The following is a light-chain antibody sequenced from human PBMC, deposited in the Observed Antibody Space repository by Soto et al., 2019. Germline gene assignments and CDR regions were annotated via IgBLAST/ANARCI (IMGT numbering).Light chain of an antibody. V-gene: IGLV2-14*01. J-gene: IGLJ1*01. Sequence: QSALTQPASVSVSPGQSITISCTGTSSDVGAYNLVSWYQQYPGKAPKLMVYEVTNRPSGVSNRFSGSKSGNAASLTISGLQAEDEADYYCSSYTTTSTLGVFGTGTKVTVL. CDR3: SSYTTTSTLGV. CDR1: SSDVGAYNL. CDR2: EVT.